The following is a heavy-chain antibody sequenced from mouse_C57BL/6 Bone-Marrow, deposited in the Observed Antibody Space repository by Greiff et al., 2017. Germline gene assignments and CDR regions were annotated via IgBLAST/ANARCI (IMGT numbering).Heavy chain of an antibody. D-gene: IGHD3-2*02. CDR2: IDPENGDT. CDR1: GFNIKDAY. CDR3: TWETAQVDFDY. Sequence: VQLQQSGAELVRPGASVKLSCTASGFNIKDAYMHWVKQRPEQGLEWIGWIDPENGDTEYASKFQGKATITADTSSNTAYLQLSSLTSEDTAVYYCTWETAQVDFDYWGQGTTLTVSS. J-gene: IGHJ2*01. V-gene: IGHV14-4*01.